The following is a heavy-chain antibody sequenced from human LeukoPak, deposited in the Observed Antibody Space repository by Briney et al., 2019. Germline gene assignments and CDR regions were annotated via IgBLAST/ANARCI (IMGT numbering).Heavy chain of an antibody. Sequence: ASVKVSCKASGYTFTTYYIHWVRQAPGQGLEWMGWINPNSGGTSNAQKFQGRVTVTRDTSITTAYMELSSLRSDDTAVYYCARDGSVPYDYWGQGTLVTVSS. CDR1: GYTFTTYY. CDR2: INPNSGGT. V-gene: IGHV1-2*02. J-gene: IGHJ4*02. CDR3: ARDGSVPYDY.